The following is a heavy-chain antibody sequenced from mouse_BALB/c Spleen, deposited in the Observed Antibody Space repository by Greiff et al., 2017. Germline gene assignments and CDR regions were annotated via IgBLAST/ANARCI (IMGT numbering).Heavy chain of an antibody. CDR2: IWAGGST. CDR3: ARELGPYAMDY. CDR1: GFSLTSYG. Sequence: VKLVESGPGLVAPSQSLSITCTVSGFSLTSYGVHWVRQPPGKGLEWLGVIWAGGSTNYNSALMSRLSISKDNSKSQVFLKMNSLQTDDTAMYYCARELGPYAMDYWGQGTSVTVSS. V-gene: IGHV2-9*02. D-gene: IGHD4-1*01. J-gene: IGHJ4*01.